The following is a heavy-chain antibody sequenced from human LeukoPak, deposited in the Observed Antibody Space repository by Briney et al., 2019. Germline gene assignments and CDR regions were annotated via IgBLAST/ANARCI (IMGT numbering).Heavy chain of an antibody. D-gene: IGHD2-15*01. CDR3: ARRRGYCSGGSCRDFDY. CDR1: GASISSFY. V-gene: IGHV4-4*07. Sequence: PSETLSLTCTVSGASISSFYWTWIRQPAGKGLEWIGLIYSSGSTNYNPSLKSRVTMSVDTSKNQFSLKLSSVTAADTAVYYCARRRGYCSGGSCRDFDYWGQGTLVTVSS. J-gene: IGHJ4*02. CDR2: IYSSGST.